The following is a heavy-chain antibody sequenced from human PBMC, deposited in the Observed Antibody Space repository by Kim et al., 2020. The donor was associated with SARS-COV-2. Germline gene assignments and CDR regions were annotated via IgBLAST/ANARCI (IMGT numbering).Heavy chain of an antibody. CDR3: ARGGYCSGGSYDTHYNWFDP. Sequence: RFTISRDNSKNTLYLQMNSLRAEDTAVYYCARGGYCSGGSYDTHYNWFDPWGQGTLVTVSS. J-gene: IGHJ5*02. D-gene: IGHD2-15*01. V-gene: IGHV3-30*07.